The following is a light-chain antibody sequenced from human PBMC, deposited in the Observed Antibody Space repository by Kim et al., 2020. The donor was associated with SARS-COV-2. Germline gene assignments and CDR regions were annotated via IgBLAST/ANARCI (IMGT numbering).Light chain of an antibody. J-gene: IGLJ1*01. CDR1: GSNIGAGYD. Sequence: GGTTSCTGSGSNIGAGYDVHWYQQLPGTAPNLLIYDNTNRPSGVPDRFAGSKSGTSASLAITGLQAEDEADYYCQSYDSSLSGYVFGTGTKVTVL. CDR2: DNT. CDR3: QSYDSSLSGYV. V-gene: IGLV1-40*01.